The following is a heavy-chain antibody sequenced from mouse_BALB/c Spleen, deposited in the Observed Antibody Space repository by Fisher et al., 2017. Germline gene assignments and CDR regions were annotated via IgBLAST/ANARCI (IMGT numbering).Heavy chain of an antibody. CDR3: ARRGYFDV. Sequence: KFKGKATLTADKSSSTAYMQLSSLTSEDSAVYYCARRGYFDVWGAGTTVTVSS. V-gene: IGHV1-4*01. J-gene: IGHJ1*01.